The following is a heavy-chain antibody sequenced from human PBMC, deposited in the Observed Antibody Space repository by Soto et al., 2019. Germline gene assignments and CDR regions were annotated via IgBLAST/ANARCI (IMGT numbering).Heavy chain of an antibody. J-gene: IGHJ4*02. Sequence: ASVKVSCKASGYTFTSYGISWVRQAPGQGLEWMGWISAYNGNTNYAQKLQGRVTMTTDTSTSTAYMELRSLRSDDTAVYYCARVSPRTTGTYKVKYYFDYWGQGTLVTVSS. V-gene: IGHV1-18*01. CDR2: ISAYNGNT. CDR3: ARVSPRTTGTYKVKYYFDY. CDR1: GYTFTSYG. D-gene: IGHD1-1*01.